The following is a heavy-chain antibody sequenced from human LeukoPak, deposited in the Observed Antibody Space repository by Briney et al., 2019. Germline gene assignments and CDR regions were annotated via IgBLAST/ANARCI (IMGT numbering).Heavy chain of an antibody. J-gene: IGHJ4*02. D-gene: IGHD3-10*01. V-gene: IGHV4-59*08. CDR1: GGSISSYY. Sequence: PSETLSLTCTVSGGSISSYYWSWIRQPPGKGLEWIGYIYYSGSTNYNPSLKSRVTISVDTSKNQFSLKLSSVTAADTAVYYCARRTRFGELTFDYWGQGTLVTVSS. CDR3: ARRTRFGELTFDY. CDR2: IYYSGST.